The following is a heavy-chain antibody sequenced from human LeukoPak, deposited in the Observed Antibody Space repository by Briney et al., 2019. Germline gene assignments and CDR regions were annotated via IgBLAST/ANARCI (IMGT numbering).Heavy chain of an antibody. V-gene: IGHV4-59*01. J-gene: IGHJ5*02. D-gene: IGHD2-15*01. Sequence: SETLSLTCTVSGGSISSYYWSWIRQPPGKGLEWIGYIYYSGSTNYNPSLKSRVTISVDTSKNQFSLKLSSVTAADTAVYYCARDRGDVVVVAATPRWFDPWGQGTLVTVSS. CDR1: GGSISSYY. CDR2: IYYSGST. CDR3: ARDRGDVVVVAATPRWFDP.